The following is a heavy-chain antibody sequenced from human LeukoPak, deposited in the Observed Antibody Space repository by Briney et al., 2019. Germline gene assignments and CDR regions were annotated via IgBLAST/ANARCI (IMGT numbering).Heavy chain of an antibody. D-gene: IGHD6-19*01. V-gene: IGHV3-23*01. CDR3: ARGPSSDPPNRYYYYGMDV. J-gene: IGHJ6*02. CDR2: IRGNGET. CDR1: GLSFSSFA. Sequence: GGSLRLSCTASGLSFSSFAMSWVRQGPARGLEWVSSIRGNGETFYADSVKGRFTISRHNSKNTLYLQMNSLRAEDTAVYYCARGPSSDPPNRYYYYGMDVWGQGTTVTVSS.